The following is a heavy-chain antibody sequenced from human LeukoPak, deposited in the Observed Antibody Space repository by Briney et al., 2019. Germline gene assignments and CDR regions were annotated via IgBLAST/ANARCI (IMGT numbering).Heavy chain of an antibody. D-gene: IGHD3-10*01. CDR2: INTNTGNP. V-gene: IGHV7-4-1*02. J-gene: IGHJ4*02. CDR1: GYTFTSYA. CDR3: ARDWVSITMVRDSLDY. Sequence: ASVKVSCKASGYTFTSYAMNWVRQAPGQGLEWMGWINTNTGNPTYAQGFTGRFVFSLDTSVSTAYLQISSLKAEDTAVYYCARDWVSITMVRDSLDYWGQGTLVTVSS.